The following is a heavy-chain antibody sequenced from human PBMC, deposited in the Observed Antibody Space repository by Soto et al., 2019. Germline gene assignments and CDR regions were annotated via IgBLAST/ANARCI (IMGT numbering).Heavy chain of an antibody. Sequence: PSETLSLTCTVSGGSVSSCSYYWSWIRQPPGKGLEWIGYIYYRGSTNYNPSLKSRVTISVDTSKNQFSLKLSSVTAADTAVYYCARRRDGYNRSDCWGKGTLVTVSS. V-gene: IGHV4-61*01. J-gene: IGHJ4*02. CDR1: GGSVSSCSYY. CDR2: IYYRGST. D-gene: IGHD5-12*01. CDR3: ARRRDGYNRSDC.